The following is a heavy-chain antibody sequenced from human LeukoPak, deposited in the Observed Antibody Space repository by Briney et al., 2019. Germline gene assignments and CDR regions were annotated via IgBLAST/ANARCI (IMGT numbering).Heavy chain of an antibody. Sequence: PSETLSLTCTVAAGSISSYYWSWIRQPAGKGLEWIGRIYTSGSTNYNPSLKSRVTMSVDPSQTQFSLKLSSVTAADTAVYYCARGRYYYDTSGYYHFDPWGQGTLVTVSS. CDR2: IYTSGST. J-gene: IGHJ5*02. CDR1: AGSISSYY. CDR3: ARGRYYYDTSGYYHFDP. D-gene: IGHD3-22*01. V-gene: IGHV4-4*07.